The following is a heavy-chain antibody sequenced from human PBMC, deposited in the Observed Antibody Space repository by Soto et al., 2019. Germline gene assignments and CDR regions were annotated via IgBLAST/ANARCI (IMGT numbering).Heavy chain of an antibody. CDR3: ARETFCSTTSCFLDY. J-gene: IGHJ4*02. CDR2: ISSSSTYI. D-gene: IGHD2-2*01. Sequence: GGSLRLSCAASGFTFNIYTVNWVRQAPGKGLEWVSSISSSSTYIYYADSMKGRFTISRDNAKNSLYLQMNSLRAEDTAVYYCARETFCSTTSCFLDYWGQGTLVTVSS. CDR1: GFTFNIYT. V-gene: IGHV3-21*01.